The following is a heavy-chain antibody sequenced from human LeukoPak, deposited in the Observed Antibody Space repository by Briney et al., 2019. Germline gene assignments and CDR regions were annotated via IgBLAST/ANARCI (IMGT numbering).Heavy chain of an antibody. J-gene: IGHJ3*02. V-gene: IGHV4-30-4*01. CDR1: GGSISSGDYY. D-gene: IGHD3-22*01. Sequence: PSETLSLTCTVSGGSISSGDYYWSWTRQPPGKGLEWIGYIYYSGSTYYNPSLKSRVTISVDTSKNQFSLKLSSVTAADTAVYYCARDAKDYYDSSGLDAFDIWGQGTMVTVSS. CDR2: IYYSGST. CDR3: ARDAKDYYDSSGLDAFDI.